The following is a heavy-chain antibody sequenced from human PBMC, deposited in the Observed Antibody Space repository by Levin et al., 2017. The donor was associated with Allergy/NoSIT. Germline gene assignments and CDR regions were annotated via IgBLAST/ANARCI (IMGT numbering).Heavy chain of an antibody. J-gene: IGHJ6*02. CDR1: GGSISSYY. Sequence: SETLSLTCTVSGGSISSYYWSWIRQPPGKGLEWIGYIYYSGSTNYNPSLKSRVTISVDTSKNQFSLKLSSVTAADTAVYYCATLVGSGWSPYYYYYGMDVWGQGTTVTVSS. D-gene: IGHD6-19*01. CDR2: IYYSGST. V-gene: IGHV4-59*08. CDR3: ATLVGSGWSPYYYYYGMDV.